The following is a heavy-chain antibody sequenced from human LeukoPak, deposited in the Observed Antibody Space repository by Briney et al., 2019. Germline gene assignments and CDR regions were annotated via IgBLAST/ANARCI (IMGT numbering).Heavy chain of an antibody. V-gene: IGHV3-21*01. CDR2: ISSSSSYI. CDR1: GFTFSSYS. CDR3: ARGREIFPDAFDI. Sequence: GGSLRLSCAASGFTFSSYSMNWVRQAPGKGLEWVSSISSSSSYIYYADSVKGRFTISRDNAKNSLYLQMNSLRAEDTAVYYCARGREIFPDAFDIWGQGTMVTASS. D-gene: IGHD3-3*01. J-gene: IGHJ3*02.